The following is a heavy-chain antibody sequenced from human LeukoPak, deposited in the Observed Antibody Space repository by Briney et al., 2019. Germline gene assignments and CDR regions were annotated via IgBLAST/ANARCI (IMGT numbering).Heavy chain of an antibody. CDR3: TTFYYYGSGSYLGY. J-gene: IGHJ4*02. Sequence: GGSLRLSCAASGFTFTNAWMTWVRQAPGKGLEWVGRIKSNTDGGTTDYAAPVKGRFTISRDDSKNTLNLQMNSLKAEDTAVYYCTTFYYYGSGSYLGYWGQGTLVTVSS. CDR2: IKSNTDGGTT. CDR1: GFTFTNAW. D-gene: IGHD3-10*01. V-gene: IGHV3-15*01.